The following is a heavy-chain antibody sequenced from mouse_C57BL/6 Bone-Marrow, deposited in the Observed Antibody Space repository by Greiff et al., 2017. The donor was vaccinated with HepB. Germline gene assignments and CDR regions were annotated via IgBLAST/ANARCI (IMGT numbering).Heavy chain of an antibody. D-gene: IGHD2-5*01. CDR2: ISDGGSYT. CDR1: GFTFSSYA. J-gene: IGHJ1*03. CDR3: ARGGPTIVTTWYFDV. V-gene: IGHV5-4*01. Sequence: EVQLVESGGGLVKPGGSLKLSCAASGFTFSSYAMSWVRQTPEKRLEWVATISDGGSYTYYPDNVKGRFTISRDNAKNNLYLQMSHLKSEVTAMYYCARGGPTIVTTWYFDVWGTGTTVTVSS.